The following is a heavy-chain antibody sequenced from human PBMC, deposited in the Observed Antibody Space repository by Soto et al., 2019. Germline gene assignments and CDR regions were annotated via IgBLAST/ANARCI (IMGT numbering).Heavy chain of an antibody. CDR3: ARDTPTIAAADHWFDP. D-gene: IGHD6-13*01. V-gene: IGHV1-69*13. CDR1: GGTFSSYA. Sequence: SVKVSCKASGGTFSSYAISWVRQAPGQGLEWMGGIIPIFGTANYAQKFQGRVTITADESTSTAYMELSSLRSEDTAVYYCARDTPTIAAADHWFDPWGQGTLVTVSS. CDR2: IIPIFGTA. J-gene: IGHJ5*02.